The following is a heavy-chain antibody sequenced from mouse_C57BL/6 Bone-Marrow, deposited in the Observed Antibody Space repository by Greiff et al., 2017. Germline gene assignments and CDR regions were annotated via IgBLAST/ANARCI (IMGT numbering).Heavy chain of an antibody. CDR1: GYSFPSYW. CDR2: INPTDSDT. Sequence: VQLQQPGPELVKPGPSVKVSCKASGYSFPSYWIHWVKQRPGQGLEWLGRINPTDSDTNYNQKFKCKATLSVDKSSSTAYMQLSSLTSEDSAVYYCAMNYEYEWYLDVWGTGTTVTVSS. CDR3: AMNYEYEWYLDV. V-gene: IGHV1-74*01. J-gene: IGHJ1*03. D-gene: IGHD2-4*01.